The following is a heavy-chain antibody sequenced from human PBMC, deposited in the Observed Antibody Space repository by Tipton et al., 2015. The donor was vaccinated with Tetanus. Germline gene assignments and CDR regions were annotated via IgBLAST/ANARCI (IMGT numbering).Heavy chain of an antibody. V-gene: IGHV3-13*01. CDR1: GFTFSNSD. Sequence: SLRLSCAASGFTFSNSDFHWVRQATGKGLEWVSAIGVGADTYYPGSVKGRFTISRENAKNTLYLQMNSLRADDTAIYYCAKDSKYTGYDVDLWGQGTLVTVSS. CDR2: IGVGADT. J-gene: IGHJ5*02. CDR3: AKDSKYTGYDVDL. D-gene: IGHD5-12*01.